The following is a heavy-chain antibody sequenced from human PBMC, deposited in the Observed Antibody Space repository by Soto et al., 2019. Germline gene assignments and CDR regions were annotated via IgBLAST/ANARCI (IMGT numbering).Heavy chain of an antibody. D-gene: IGHD6-13*01. CDR1: GYTFTSYY. CDR3: ARAIRLAAAPRDYYYYGMDV. V-gene: IGHV1-46*01. Sequence: GASVKVSCKASGYTFTSYYMHWVRQAPGQGLEWMGIINPSGGSTSYAQKFQGRVTMTRDTSTSTVYMELSSLRSEDTAVYYCARAIRLAAAPRDYYYYGMDVWGQGTTVTVSS. CDR2: INPSGGST. J-gene: IGHJ6*02.